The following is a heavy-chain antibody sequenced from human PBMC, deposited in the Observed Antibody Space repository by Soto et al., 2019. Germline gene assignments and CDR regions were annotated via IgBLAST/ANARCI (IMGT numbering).Heavy chain of an antibody. V-gene: IGHV4-31*03. D-gene: IGHD4-17*01. CDR1: GGSISNGGYY. CDR2: IYYSGST. Sequence: QVQLQESGPGLVKPSQTLSLTCTVSGGSISNGGYYWSWIRQHPGKGLEWIGYIYYSGSTYYNPSLKSRVTSSVDTSQTQFSLKLSSVTAADTAVYYCARDSVVHGDYAYYYGMDVWGQGTTVTVSS. CDR3: ARDSVVHGDYAYYYGMDV. J-gene: IGHJ6*02.